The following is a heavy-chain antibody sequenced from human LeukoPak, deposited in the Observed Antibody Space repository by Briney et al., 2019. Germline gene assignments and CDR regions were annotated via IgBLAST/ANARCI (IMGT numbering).Heavy chain of an antibody. D-gene: IGHD5-12*01. CDR3: ARRASGATTFDY. CDR1: GYTFTSYG. V-gene: IGHV1-18*01. Sequence: ASVKVSCKASGYTFTSYGISWVRQAPGQGLEWMAWISAYNGNTNYAQKLQGRVTMTTDTSTSTAYMELSSLRSDDTAVYYCARRASGATTFDYWGQGTLATVSS. CDR2: ISAYNGNT. J-gene: IGHJ4*02.